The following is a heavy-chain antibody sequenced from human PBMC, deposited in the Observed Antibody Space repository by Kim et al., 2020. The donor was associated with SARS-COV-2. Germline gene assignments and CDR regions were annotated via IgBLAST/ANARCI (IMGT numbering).Heavy chain of an antibody. V-gene: IGHV4-34*01. J-gene: IGHJ6*03. D-gene: IGHD1-26*01. CDR1: GGSFSGYY. CDR2: INHSGST. Sequence: SETLSLTCAVYGGSFSGYYWSWIRQPPGKGLEWIGEINHSGSTNYNPSLKSRVTISVDTSKNQFSLKLSSVTTADTAVYYCASAGVGARYYYYYMDVWG. CDR3: ASAGVGARYYYYYMDV.